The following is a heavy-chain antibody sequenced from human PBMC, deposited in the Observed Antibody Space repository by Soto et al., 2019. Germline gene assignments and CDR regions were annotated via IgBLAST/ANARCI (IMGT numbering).Heavy chain of an antibody. J-gene: IGHJ5*02. CDR1: GFTFSGSA. Sequence: PGGSLRLSCAASGFTFSGSAMHWVRQPSGKGLEWVGRIRSKAKSYATAYAASVKGRFTISRDDSKNTAYLQMNSLKTEDTAVYYGSPGIGAAGIGSWGQGILVTVSS. D-gene: IGHD6-13*01. CDR2: IRSKAKSYAT. CDR3: SPGIGAAGIGS. V-gene: IGHV3-73*01.